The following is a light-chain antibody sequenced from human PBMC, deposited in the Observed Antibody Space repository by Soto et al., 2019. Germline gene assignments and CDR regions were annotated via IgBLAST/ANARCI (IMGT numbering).Light chain of an antibody. V-gene: IGLV1-51*01. CDR2: DNN. J-gene: IGLJ3*02. Sequence: QSVLTQPPSVSEAPGQKVTISCSGSSSNIGSNYVSWYQQFPGAAPKLLIFDNNQRPSGIPDRFSGSKSGTSVTLDITGLQTGDEADYYCGTWDSTLSAGVFGGGTQLTVL. CDR1: SSNIGSNY. CDR3: GTWDSTLSAGV.